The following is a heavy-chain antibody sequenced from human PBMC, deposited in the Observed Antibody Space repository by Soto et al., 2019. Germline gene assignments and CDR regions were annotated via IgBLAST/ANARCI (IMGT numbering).Heavy chain of an antibody. Sequence: PSETLSLTCTVSGGSISSSSYYWGWIRQPPGKGLEWIGSIYYSGSTYYNPSLKSRVTISVDTSKNQFSLKLSSVTAADTAVYYCARPYGDYGNIFDYWGQGTLVTVSS. V-gene: IGHV4-39*01. D-gene: IGHD4-17*01. CDR3: ARPYGDYGNIFDY. J-gene: IGHJ4*02. CDR2: IYYSGST. CDR1: GGSISSSSYY.